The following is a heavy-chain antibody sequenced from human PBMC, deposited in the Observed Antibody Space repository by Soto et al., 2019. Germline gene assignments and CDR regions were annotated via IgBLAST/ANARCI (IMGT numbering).Heavy chain of an antibody. CDR3: ARDAPPFDY. Sequence: SETLSLTCTVFGASMRTGGYYWSWIRQHPGKGLEWIGYTLYSGRTHYNPSLQSRVTMSVDTSKNQFSLNLTSVTAADTAVYLCARDAPPFDYWGQGILVTVSS. CDR2: TLYSGRT. J-gene: IGHJ4*02. V-gene: IGHV4-31*03. CDR1: GASMRTGGYY.